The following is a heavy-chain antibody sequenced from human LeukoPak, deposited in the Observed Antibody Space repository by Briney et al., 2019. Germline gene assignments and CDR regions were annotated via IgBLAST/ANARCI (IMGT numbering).Heavy chain of an antibody. CDR1: GGTFSSYA. Sequence: HWASVKVSCKASGGTFSSYAISWVRQAPGQGLEWMGGIIPIFGTANYAQKFQGRVTITADESTSTAYMELSSLRSEDTAVYYCASSGWAVAGTETFDIWGQGTMVTVSS. CDR3: ASSGWAVAGTETFDI. V-gene: IGHV1-69*01. D-gene: IGHD6-19*01. J-gene: IGHJ3*02. CDR2: IIPIFGTA.